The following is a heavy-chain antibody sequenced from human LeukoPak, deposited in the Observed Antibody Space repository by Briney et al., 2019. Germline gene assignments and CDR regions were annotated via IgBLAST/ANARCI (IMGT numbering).Heavy chain of an antibody. V-gene: IGHV4-4*07. Sequence: SETLSLTCAVYGGSFSGYYWSWIRQPAGKGLEWIGRIYTSGSTNYNPSLKSRVTMSVDTSKNQFSLKLSSVTAADTAVYYCARDRYYYDSSGYLNWFDPWGQGTLVTVSS. D-gene: IGHD3-22*01. J-gene: IGHJ5*02. CDR3: ARDRYYYDSSGYLNWFDP. CDR2: IYTSGST. CDR1: GGSFSGYY.